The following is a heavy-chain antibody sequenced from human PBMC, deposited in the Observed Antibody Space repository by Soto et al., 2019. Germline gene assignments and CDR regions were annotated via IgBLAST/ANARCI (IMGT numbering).Heavy chain of an antibody. CDR1: GGSISSYY. Sequence: SETLSLTCTVSGGSISSYYWTWIRQPPGKGLEWIGYIYYSGSTNYNPSLKSRVTISVDTSKNQFSLKLSSVTAADTAGYYCARVKRIADRNWFDPWGQGTLVTVSS. CDR2: IYYSGST. D-gene: IGHD6-13*01. CDR3: ARVKRIADRNWFDP. J-gene: IGHJ5*02. V-gene: IGHV4-59*01.